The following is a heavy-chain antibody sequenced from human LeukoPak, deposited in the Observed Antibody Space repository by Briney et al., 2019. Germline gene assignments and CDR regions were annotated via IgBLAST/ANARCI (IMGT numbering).Heavy chain of an antibody. J-gene: IGHJ4*02. V-gene: IGHV3-30*02. CDR3: ARLEPSLRGSTFDY. CDR2: IRYDGSNK. CDR1: GFTFSSYG. Sequence: PGGSLRLSCAASGFTFSSYGMHWVRQAPGKGLEWVAFIRYDGSNKYYADSVKGRFTISRDNSKNTLYLQMNSLRAEDTAVYYCARLEPSLRGSTFDYWGQGTLVTVSS. D-gene: IGHD5/OR15-5a*01.